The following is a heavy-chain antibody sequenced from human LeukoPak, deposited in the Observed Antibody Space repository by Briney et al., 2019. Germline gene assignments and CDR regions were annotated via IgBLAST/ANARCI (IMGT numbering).Heavy chain of an antibody. Sequence: TTSETLSLTCTVSGGSISSSSYYWGWIRQPPGKGLEWIGSIYYSGSTYYNPSLKSRVTISVDTSKNQFSLKLSSVTAADTAVYYCASGPLLADYWGQGTLVTVSS. CDR3: ASGPLLADY. D-gene: IGHD2-15*01. J-gene: IGHJ4*02. CDR2: IYYSGST. V-gene: IGHV4-39*07. CDR1: GGSISSSSYY.